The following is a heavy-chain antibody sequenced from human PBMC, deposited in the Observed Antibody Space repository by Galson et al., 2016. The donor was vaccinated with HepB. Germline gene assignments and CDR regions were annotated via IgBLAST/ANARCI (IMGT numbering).Heavy chain of an antibody. CDR2: INAGQGYT. CDR3: VIDDRIAAGGNYFDF. Sequence: SVKVSCKASGYIFTNYAIHWVRQAPGQRLEWMGWINAGQGYTKYSHTFKGRVTITRDTSATTAHMELNSLRSEGTAVYYCVIDDRIAAGGNYFDFWGQGTLVTVSS. V-gene: IGHV1-3*01. D-gene: IGHD6-6*01. J-gene: IGHJ4*02. CDR1: GYIFTNYA.